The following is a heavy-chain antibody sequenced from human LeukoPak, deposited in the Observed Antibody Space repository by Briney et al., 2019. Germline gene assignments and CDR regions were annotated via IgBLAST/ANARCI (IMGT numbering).Heavy chain of an antibody. V-gene: IGHV3-30*04. Sequence: GGSLRLSCATSGFLFNTYALHWVRQAPGRGLEWLAVISYDENNKYYADSVKGRFTISRDNSKNTLYLQMNSLRAEDTAVYYCARPYSTYFDYWGQGTLVTVSS. J-gene: IGHJ4*02. CDR1: GFLFNTYA. CDR3: ARPYSTYFDY. D-gene: IGHD4-11*01. CDR2: ISYDENNK.